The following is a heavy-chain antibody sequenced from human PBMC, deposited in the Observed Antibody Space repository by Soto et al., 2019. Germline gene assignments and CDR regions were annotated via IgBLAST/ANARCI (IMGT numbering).Heavy chain of an antibody. CDR1: GGSISSSSYY. Sequence: SETLSLTCTVAGGSISSSSYYWGWIRQPPGKGLEWIGRIYYSGSTYYNPSPKSRVTISVDTSKNQFSLKLSSVTAADTAVYYCASANYDFWSGYSNWFDPWGQGTLVTVSS. J-gene: IGHJ5*02. D-gene: IGHD3-3*01. V-gene: IGHV4-39*01. CDR3: ASANYDFWSGYSNWFDP. CDR2: IYYSGST.